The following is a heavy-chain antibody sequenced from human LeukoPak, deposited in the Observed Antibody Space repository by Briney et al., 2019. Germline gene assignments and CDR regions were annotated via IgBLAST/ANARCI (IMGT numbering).Heavy chain of an antibody. D-gene: IGHD2-2*01. CDR3: ARDKAIVVVSAAMYYYYGMDV. V-gene: IGHV3-21*01. CDR2: ISSSSSYI. J-gene: IGHJ6*04. CDR1: GFTFSSYS. Sequence: GGSLRLSCAASGFTFSSYSMNWVRQAPGKGLEWVSSISSSSSYIYYADSVKGRFTISRDNAKNSLYLQMNSLRAEDTAVYYCARDKAIVVVSAAMYYYYGMDVRGKGTTVTVSS.